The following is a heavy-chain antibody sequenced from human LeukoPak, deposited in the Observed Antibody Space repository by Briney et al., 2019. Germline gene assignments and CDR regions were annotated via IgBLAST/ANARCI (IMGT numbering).Heavy chain of an antibody. D-gene: IGHD3-10*01. J-gene: IGHJ5*02. Sequence: SETLSLTCTVSGGSISSGSFFWSWIRQPAGKGLEWIGRIYNSGSTNYNSSLKSRVAISVDTSKNQFSLKLSSVTAADTAVYYCARHDYYGSGDPWGQGTLVTVSS. CDR3: ARHDYYGSGDP. CDR1: GGSISSGSFF. CDR2: IYNSGST. V-gene: IGHV4-61*02.